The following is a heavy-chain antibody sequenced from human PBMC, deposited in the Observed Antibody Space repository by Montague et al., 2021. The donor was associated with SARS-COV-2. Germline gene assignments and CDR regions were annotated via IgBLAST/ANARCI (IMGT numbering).Heavy chain of an antibody. CDR2: ISFSWST. CDR1: GGSITSTNYY. J-gene: IGHJ6*02. Sequence: SETLSLTCTISGGSITSTNYYWAWIRQPPGKGLEWIGSISFSWSTYHNPSLKSRVTMSVDTSKNQFSLKLSSVTAADTAVYYCASGKYYDFWSGYYSHGYVSGMDVWGQGTTVTVSS. V-gene: IGHV4-39*07. CDR3: ASGKYYDFWSGYYSHGYVSGMDV. D-gene: IGHD3-3*01.